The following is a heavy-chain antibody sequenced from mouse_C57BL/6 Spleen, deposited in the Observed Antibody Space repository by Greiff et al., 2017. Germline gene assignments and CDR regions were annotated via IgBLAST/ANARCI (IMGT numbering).Heavy chain of an antibody. CDR2: ISSGGSYT. V-gene: IGHV5-6*01. J-gene: IGHJ2*01. D-gene: IGHD2-5*01. CDR3: ARQGASYSNLYYFDY. Sequence: EVQLVESGGDLVKPGGSLKLSCAASGFTFSSYGMSWVRQTPDKRLEWVATISSGGSYTYYPDSVKGRFTISRDNAKNTLYLQMRSLKSEDTAMYYCARQGASYSNLYYFDYWGQGTTLTVSS. CDR1: GFTFSSYG.